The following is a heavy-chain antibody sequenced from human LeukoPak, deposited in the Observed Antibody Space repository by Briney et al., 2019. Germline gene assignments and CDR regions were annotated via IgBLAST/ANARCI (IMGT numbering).Heavy chain of an antibody. D-gene: IGHD2-21*02. Sequence: SETLSLTCTVSGGSTSSYYWSWIRQPPGKGLEWIGYIYYSGSTNYNPSLKSRVTISVDTSKNQFSLKLSSVTAADTAVYYCARHRVTYYFDYWGQGTLVTVSS. V-gene: IGHV4-59*08. CDR2: IYYSGST. J-gene: IGHJ4*02. CDR1: GGSTSSYY. CDR3: ARHRVTYYFDY.